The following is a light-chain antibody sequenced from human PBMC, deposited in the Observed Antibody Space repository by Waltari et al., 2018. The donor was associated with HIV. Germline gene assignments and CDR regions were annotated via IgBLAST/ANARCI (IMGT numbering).Light chain of an antibody. CDR3: SSYRTTFI. CDR2: DVS. CDR1: TSALGPSHS. V-gene: IGLV2-14*03. Sequence: QSALTQPASMSGSPGQSIPISCAGPTSALGPSHSVSCYQQHTDRAPNLIIYDVSYRPSGVDSRFSGSKSGNTASLTISDLRSDDEAVYYCSSYRTTFIFGAGTKLNVL. J-gene: IGLJ2*01.